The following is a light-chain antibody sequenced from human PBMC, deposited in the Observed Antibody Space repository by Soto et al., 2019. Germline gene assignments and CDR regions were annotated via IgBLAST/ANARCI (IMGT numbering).Light chain of an antibody. Sequence: QSVLTQPPSASASPGQSVAISCTGTSSDVGGYNYVSCYQQHPGKTPKLMIYEVNKRPPAVTHRFSASKSVNTAAPTVSGVQVEDEADYYCSSDAGSSDGFGTGTKVTVL. CDR1: SSDVGGYNY. J-gene: IGLJ1*01. CDR3: SSDAGSSDG. CDR2: EVN. V-gene: IGLV2-8*01.